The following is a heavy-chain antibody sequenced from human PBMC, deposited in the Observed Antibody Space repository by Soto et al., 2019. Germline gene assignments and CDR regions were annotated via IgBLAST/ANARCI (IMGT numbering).Heavy chain of an antibody. CDR1: GFTVSSNY. CDR2: IYSGGST. J-gene: IGHJ4*02. V-gene: IGHV3-53*04. Sequence: EVQLVESGGGLVQPGGSLRLSCAASGFTVSSNYMSWVRQAPGKGLEWVSVIYSGGSTYYADSVKGRFTISRHSSKNTLYLQMKRLRAEDTAVYYCARDLWFGEGGYWGQGTLVTVSS. D-gene: IGHD3-10*01. CDR3: ARDLWFGEGGY.